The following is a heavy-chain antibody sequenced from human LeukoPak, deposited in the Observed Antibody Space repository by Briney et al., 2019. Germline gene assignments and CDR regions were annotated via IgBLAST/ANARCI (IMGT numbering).Heavy chain of an antibody. V-gene: IGHV3-53*01. CDR1: GFTVSSNY. J-gene: IGHJ3*02. CDR3: ARGGSYLSAFDI. D-gene: IGHD1-26*01. Sequence: PGGSLRLSCAASGFTVSSNYMSWVRQAPGKGLEWVSIIYSGGSTFYADSVKGRFTISRDNSKNTLYLQMNSLRAEDAAVYYCARGGSYLSAFDIWGQGTMVTVSS. CDR2: IYSGGST.